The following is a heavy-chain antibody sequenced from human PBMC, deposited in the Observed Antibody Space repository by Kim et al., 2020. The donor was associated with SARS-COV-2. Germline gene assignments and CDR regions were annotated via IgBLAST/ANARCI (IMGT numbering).Heavy chain of an antibody. CDR3: AKGHVHYSSSWYLFDY. V-gene: IGHV3-30*18. CDR2: ISYDANNK. J-gene: IGHJ4*02. CDR1: GFTFSSYG. Sequence: GGSLRLSCAASGFTFSSYGMHWVRQAPGKGLEWVAVISYDANNKYYGDSVKGRFTISRDNFKNTVFLQMNSLRGDDTAVYYCAKGHVHYSSSWYLFDYWGQGTLVTVAS. D-gene: IGHD6-13*01.